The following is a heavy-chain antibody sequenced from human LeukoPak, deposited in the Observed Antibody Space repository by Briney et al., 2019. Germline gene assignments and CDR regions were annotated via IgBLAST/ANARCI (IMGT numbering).Heavy chain of an antibody. V-gene: IGHV3-74*01. CDR2: INSDGSST. CDR3: ARGGHYYDSSGYYYIDY. Sequence: GGTLRLSCAASGFTFSTYGMTWVRQAPGKGLVWVSRINSDGSSTSYADSVKGRFTISRDNAKNTLNLQMNSLRAEDTAVYYCARGGHYYDSSGYYYIDYWGQGTLVTVSS. CDR1: GFTFSTYG. J-gene: IGHJ4*02. D-gene: IGHD3-22*01.